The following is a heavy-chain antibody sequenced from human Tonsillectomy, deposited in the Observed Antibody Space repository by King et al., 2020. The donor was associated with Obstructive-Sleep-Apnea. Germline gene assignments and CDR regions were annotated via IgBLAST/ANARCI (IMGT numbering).Heavy chain of an antibody. Sequence: VQLQQWGAGLLKPSETLSLTCAVYGGSFSGYYWSWIRQPPGKGLEWIGEINHSGSTNYNPSLKSRVTISVDTSKNQFSLKLSSVTAADTAVYYCAREVDEDGYYFDYWGQGTLVTVSS. D-gene: IGHD1-26*01. V-gene: IGHV4-34*01. CDR3: AREVDEDGYYFDY. CDR1: GGSFSGYY. CDR2: INHSGST. J-gene: IGHJ4*02.